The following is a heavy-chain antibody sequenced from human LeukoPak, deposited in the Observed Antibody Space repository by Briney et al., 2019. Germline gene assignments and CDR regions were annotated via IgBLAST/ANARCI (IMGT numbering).Heavy chain of an antibody. CDR1: GFTFSSYS. V-gene: IGHV3-21*01. D-gene: IGHD2-15*01. CDR3: AREGGYCYGDSCRFFDS. CDR2: INTRSYI. J-gene: IGHJ4*02. Sequence: PGGSLRLSCAASGFTFSSYSMNCVRQAPGKGLEWVSSINTRSYIYSADSVKGRFTISRDNDKNSVYLQMNSLRAEDTAVYYCAREGGYCYGDSCRFFDSWGQGTLLTVSS.